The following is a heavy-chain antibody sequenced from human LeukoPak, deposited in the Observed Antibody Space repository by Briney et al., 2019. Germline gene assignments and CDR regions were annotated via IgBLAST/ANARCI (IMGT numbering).Heavy chain of an antibody. V-gene: IGHV4-59*01. CDR3: ARVSSSWLGVGAFDI. CDR1: GGSISSDY. CDR2: IYYSGST. J-gene: IGHJ3*02. Sequence: PSETLSLTCTVSGGSISSDYWSWIRQPPGKGLEWIGYIYYSGSTNYNPSLKSRVTISVDTSKNQFSLKLSSVTAADTAVYYCARVSSSWLGVGAFDIWGQGTMATVSS. D-gene: IGHD6-13*01.